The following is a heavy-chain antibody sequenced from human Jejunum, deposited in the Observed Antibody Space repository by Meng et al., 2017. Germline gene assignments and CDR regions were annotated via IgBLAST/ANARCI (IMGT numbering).Heavy chain of an antibody. V-gene: IGHV4-4*02. CDR3: ARADYVRYFDL. Sequence: GHVEDERPGLVKRSDNLSLTCAVSGGVIESNTGLPRLLQPPGQGLDWIGQVYHAGRPNYKPSLQSRVTISIAYSKNRFSRCLNSVTAADTAIYYCARADYVRYFDLWGRGTLVTVSS. D-gene: IGHD3-10*02. J-gene: IGHJ2*01. CDR2: VYHAGRP. CDR1: GGVIESNTG.